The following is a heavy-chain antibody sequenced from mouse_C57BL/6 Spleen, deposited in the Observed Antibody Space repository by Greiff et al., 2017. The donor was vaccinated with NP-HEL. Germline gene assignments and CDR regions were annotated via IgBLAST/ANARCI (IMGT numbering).Heavy chain of an antibody. D-gene: IGHD1-1*01. J-gene: IGHJ4*01. CDR1: GYTFTSYW. V-gene: IGHV1-52*01. CDR2: IDPSDSET. Sequence: VQLQQPGAELVRPGSSVKLSCKASGYTFTSYWMHWVKQRPIQGLEWIGNIDPSDSETHYNQKFKDKATLTVDKSSSTAYMQLSSLTSEDSAVYYCARRLTTVVGAMDYWGQGTSVTVSS. CDR3: ARRLTTVVGAMDY.